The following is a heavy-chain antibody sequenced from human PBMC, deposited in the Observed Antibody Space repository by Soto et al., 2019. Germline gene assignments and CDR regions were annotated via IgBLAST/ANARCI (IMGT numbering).Heavy chain of an antibody. CDR1: GYTFTSYG. J-gene: IGHJ6*02. Sequence: ASVKVSCKASGYTFTSYGITWVRQAPGQGLEWMGWISPCNGNTNYAQKFQGRVTMTTDTSTNTAYLDLWTLISDDTAVYYCARSWVTGKGGIDVWGQGTTVTVSS. D-gene: IGHD3-16*01. CDR2: ISPCNGNT. V-gene: IGHV1-18*01. CDR3: ARSWVTGKGGIDV.